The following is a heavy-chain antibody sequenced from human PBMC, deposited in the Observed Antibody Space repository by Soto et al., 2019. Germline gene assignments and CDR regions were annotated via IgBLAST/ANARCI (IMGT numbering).Heavy chain of an antibody. CDR1: GGSISSGGYS. Sequence: QLQLQESGSGLVKPSQTLSLTCAVSGGSISSGGYSWSWIRQPPGKGLEWIRYIYHSGSTYYNPYVMSRVTISVDKSNNQFSLKLSSVTAPDTAVYYCAGSGYYHTSGMDVWGQGTTVTVSS. D-gene: IGHD3-22*01. J-gene: IGHJ6*02. CDR2: IYHSGST. CDR3: AGSGYYHTSGMDV. V-gene: IGHV4-30-2*01.